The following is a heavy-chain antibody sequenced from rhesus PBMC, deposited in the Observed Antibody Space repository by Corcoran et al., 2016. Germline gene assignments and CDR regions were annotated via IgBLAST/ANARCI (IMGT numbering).Heavy chain of an antibody. CDR1: GYSFTSYW. J-gene: IGHJ6*01. V-gene: IGHV5-20*01. Sequence: EVQLVQSGAEVKRPGESLKISCKTSGYSFTSYWISWVRQMPGKGLEWMGAIDPSDFHTRNHPSYQAQVTISADKSISTAYLQWSRLKASDTATYYGAKHLQGGIAAAGSYGLDSWGQGVVVTVSS. D-gene: IGHD6-31*01. CDR2: IDPSDFHT. CDR3: AKHLQGGIAAAGSYGLDS.